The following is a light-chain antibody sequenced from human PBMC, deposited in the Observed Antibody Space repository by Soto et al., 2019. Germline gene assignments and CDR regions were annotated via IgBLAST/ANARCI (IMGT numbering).Light chain of an antibody. CDR3: SSYTISRIRV. CDR1: SSDIGAYNY. V-gene: IGLV2-14*01. Sequence: QSALTQPASVSGSPGQSITISCTGSSSDIGAYNYVSWYQQHPGKAPKLMIYDVNNRPSGVSYPFSGSKSGSTASLTISGLQAEDEADYYCSSYTISRIRVFGGGTKVTVL. J-gene: IGLJ3*02. CDR2: DVN.